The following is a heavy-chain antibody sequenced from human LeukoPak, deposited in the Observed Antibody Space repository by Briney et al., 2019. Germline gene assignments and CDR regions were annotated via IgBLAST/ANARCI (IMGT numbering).Heavy chain of an antibody. CDR3: ARESMGSSRAFDY. Sequence: PGGSLRLSCAASGFTFSSYAMHWVRQALGKGLEWVAVISYDGSNKYYADSVKGRFTISRDNSKNTLYLQMNSLRAEDTAVYYCARESMGSSRAFDYWGQGTLVTVSS. CDR1: GFTFSSYA. D-gene: IGHD1-26*01. CDR2: ISYDGSNK. V-gene: IGHV3-30-3*01. J-gene: IGHJ4*02.